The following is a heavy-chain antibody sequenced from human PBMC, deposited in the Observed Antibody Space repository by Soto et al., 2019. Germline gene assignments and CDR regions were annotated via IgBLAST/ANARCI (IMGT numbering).Heavy chain of an antibody. CDR3: AHYFNGRAFDI. CDR2: IYYGGST. Sequence: SETLSLTCTVSGGSISSYYWSWIRQPPGKGLEWIGYIYYGGSTNYNPSLKSRVTISVDTSKNQFSLKLSSVTAADTAVYYCAHYFNGRAFDIWGQGTMVTVSS. V-gene: IGHV4-59*08. J-gene: IGHJ3*02. D-gene: IGHD3-10*01. CDR1: GGSISSYY.